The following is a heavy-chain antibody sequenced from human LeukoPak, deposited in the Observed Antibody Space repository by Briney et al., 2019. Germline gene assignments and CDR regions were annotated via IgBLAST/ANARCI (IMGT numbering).Heavy chain of an antibody. V-gene: IGHV3-21*01. J-gene: IGHJ4*02. Sequence: PGGSLRLSCAASGFIFSRYTINWVRQAPGKGLEWVSSIWSDRAEIHYADSVKGRFTISRDNAKDSLYLPMNSLRAEDSAVYYCARDFFHSDISRPFDYWGQGTLVTVSS. CDR3: ARDFFHSDISRPFDY. D-gene: IGHD3-3*02. CDR2: IWSDRAEI. CDR1: GFIFSRYT.